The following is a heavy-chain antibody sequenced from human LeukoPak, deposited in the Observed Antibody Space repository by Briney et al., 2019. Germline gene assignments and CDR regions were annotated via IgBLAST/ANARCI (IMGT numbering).Heavy chain of an antibody. D-gene: IGHD3-10*01. CDR1: GGTFSSYA. Sequence: ASVKVSCKASGGTFSSYAISWVRQAPGQGLEWMGGIIPIFGTANYAQKFQGRVTITADKSTSTAYMELSSLRSEDTAVYYSARGDYYGSGSYAYAFDIWGQGTMVTVSS. CDR3: ARGDYYGSGSYAYAFDI. V-gene: IGHV1-69*06. J-gene: IGHJ3*02. CDR2: IIPIFGTA.